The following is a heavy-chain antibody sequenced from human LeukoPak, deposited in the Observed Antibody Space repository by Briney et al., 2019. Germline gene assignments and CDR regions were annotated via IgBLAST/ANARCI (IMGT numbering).Heavy chain of an antibody. D-gene: IGHD6-19*01. Sequence: GGSLRLSCAASGFTFSSYGMHWVRQAPGKGLEWVAVISYDGSNKYYADSVKGRFTISRDNSKNTLYLQMNSLRAEDTAVYYCANTVAGTSAFDIWGQGTMVTVSS. CDR3: ANTVAGTSAFDI. V-gene: IGHV3-30*18. CDR1: GFTFSSYG. J-gene: IGHJ3*02. CDR2: ISYDGSNK.